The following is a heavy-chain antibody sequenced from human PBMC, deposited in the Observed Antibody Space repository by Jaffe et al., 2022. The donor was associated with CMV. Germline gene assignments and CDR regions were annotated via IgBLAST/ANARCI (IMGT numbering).Heavy chain of an antibody. CDR3: ARETYYYDSSGHPGFWFDP. CDR2: IYYSGST. J-gene: IGHJ5*02. CDR1: GGSISSYY. D-gene: IGHD3-22*01. Sequence: QVQLQESGPGLVKPSETLSLTCTVSGGSISSYYWSWIRQPPGKGLEWIGYIYYSGSTNYNPSLKSRVTISVDTSKNQFSLKLSSVTAADTAVYYCARETYYYDSSGHPGFWFDPWGQGTLVTVSS. V-gene: IGHV4-59*01.